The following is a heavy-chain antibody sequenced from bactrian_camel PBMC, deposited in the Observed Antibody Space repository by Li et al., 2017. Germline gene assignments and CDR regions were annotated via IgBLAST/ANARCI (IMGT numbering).Heavy chain of an antibody. CDR3: STDWVAYGTHVPAENY. D-gene: IGHD3*01. CDR2: IDLDGGKT. Sequence: QVQLVESGGGLVQPGGSLTLSCAASGFSFLNSDTKWVRQAPGKGLEWVSGIDLDGGKTNYADSAKGRFTISRDNAKNTLYLQMNSLKSEDAVRYFCSTDWVAYGTHVPAENYWGQGTQVTVS. CDR1: GFSFLNSD. J-gene: IGHJ4*01. V-gene: IGHV3S6*01.